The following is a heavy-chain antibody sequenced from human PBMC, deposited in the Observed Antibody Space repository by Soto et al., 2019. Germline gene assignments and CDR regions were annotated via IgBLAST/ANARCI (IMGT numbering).Heavy chain of an antibody. J-gene: IGHJ6*02. CDR3: ARYDYYGSGSYENYYYGMDV. CDR1: GYTFTSYG. V-gene: IGHV1-18*01. Sequence: QVQLVQSGAEVKKPGASVKVSCKASGYTFTSYGISWVRQAPGQGLEWMGWISAYNGNTNYAQKLQGRVTMTTDTSTSTAYMELRSLRSDDTAVYYCARYDYYGSGSYENYYYGMDVWGQGTTVTVS. D-gene: IGHD3-10*01. CDR2: ISAYNGNT.